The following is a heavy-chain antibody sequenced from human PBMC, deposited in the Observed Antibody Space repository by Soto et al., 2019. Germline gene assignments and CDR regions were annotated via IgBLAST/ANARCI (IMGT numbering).Heavy chain of an antibody. J-gene: IGHJ5*02. D-gene: IGHD2-2*01. Sequence: KTSETLSLTCSVSGGSISYNSYYWGWIRQPPGKGLEWVGGIFYTGTTYYSPSLKDRVTISVDMSKNSFSLNLTSVTAAHTAVYFCARLVVVAPVANAWGQGTLVTVSS. CDR1: GGSISYNSYY. CDR3: ARLVVVAPVANA. CDR2: IFYTGTT. V-gene: IGHV4-39*02.